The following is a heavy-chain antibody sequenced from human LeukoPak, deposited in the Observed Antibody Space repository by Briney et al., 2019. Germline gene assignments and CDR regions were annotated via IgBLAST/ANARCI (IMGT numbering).Heavy chain of an antibody. Sequence: PSETLSLTCTVSGGSISSYYWSWIRQPPGKGLEWIGYIYYSGSTNYNPSLKSRVTISVDTSKNQFSLKLSSVTAADTAVYYCARERGRGYSYTKGFDYWGQGTLVTVSS. CDR1: GGSISSYY. D-gene: IGHD5-18*01. J-gene: IGHJ4*02. CDR3: ARERGRGYSYTKGFDY. CDR2: IYYSGST. V-gene: IGHV4-59*01.